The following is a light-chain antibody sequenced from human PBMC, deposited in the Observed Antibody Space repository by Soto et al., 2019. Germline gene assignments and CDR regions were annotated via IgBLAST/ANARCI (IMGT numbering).Light chain of an antibody. CDR3: QQYLDWPRT. J-gene: IGKJ1*01. Sequence: AIQMTQSPSSLSASVGDTVTITCRASQGIRNALGWYQQKPGKAPKLLIYDASTLQSGVPSRFSGSGSGTDFTLTISSLQPEDFASYYCQQYLDWPRTFGQGTKVEIK. CDR1: QGIRNA. CDR2: DAS. V-gene: IGKV1-6*01.